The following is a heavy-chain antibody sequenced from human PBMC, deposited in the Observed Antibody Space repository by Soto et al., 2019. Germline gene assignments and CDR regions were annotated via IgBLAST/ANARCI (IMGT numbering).Heavy chain of an antibody. CDR2: ISSSGSTI. V-gene: IGHV3-48*03. J-gene: IGHJ4*02. Sequence: EVQLVESGGGLVQPGGSLRLSCAASGFSFNTYEMNWVRQAPGKVLEWVSYISSSGSTIYYADSVKGRFTVSRDNGKNSLYLQMNSLRADDTAVYYFAYGGSCDYWGQGTQVTVSS. D-gene: IGHD1-26*01. CDR3: AYGGSCDY. CDR1: GFSFNTYE.